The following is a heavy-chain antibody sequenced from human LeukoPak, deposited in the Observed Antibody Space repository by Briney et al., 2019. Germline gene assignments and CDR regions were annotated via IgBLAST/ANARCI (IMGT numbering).Heavy chain of an antibody. Sequence: ASVKVSCKASGYTFTNYGITWVRQASGQGIEWMGWISAYTGKTNSAQKLQGRVTMTTDTSTSTGYMELRSLRSEDTAVYYCARGGVNDFWSGYWYYYYYMDVWGKGTTVTVSS. V-gene: IGHV1-18*01. CDR1: GYTFTNYG. CDR3: ARGGVNDFWSGYWYYYYYMDV. J-gene: IGHJ6*03. CDR2: ISAYTGKT. D-gene: IGHD3-3*01.